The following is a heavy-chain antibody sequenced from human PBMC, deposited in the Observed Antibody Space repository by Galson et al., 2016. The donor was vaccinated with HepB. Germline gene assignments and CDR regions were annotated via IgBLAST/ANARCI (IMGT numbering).Heavy chain of an antibody. CDR2: IYHSGDT. CDR1: AASISRADSY. J-gene: IGHJ4*02. Sequence: TLSLTCTVSAASISRADSYWSWIRQPPGKGLEWIGYIYHSGDTYYNPSLESRITMSVDTSKSQFSLKLRSLTAADTAVYYCARGGALSLTAAGGAFDYWGQGALVIVSS. CDR3: ARGGALSLTAAGGAFDY. D-gene: IGHD6-13*01. V-gene: IGHV4-30-4*01.